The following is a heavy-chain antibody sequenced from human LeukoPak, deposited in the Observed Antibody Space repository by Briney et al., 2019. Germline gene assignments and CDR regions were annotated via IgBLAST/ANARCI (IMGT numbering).Heavy chain of an antibody. J-gene: IGHJ4*02. CDR2: INCNGGST. CDR3: ARDHARDSGSYCVYGGSDY. V-gene: IGHV3-20*04. Sequence: GGSLRLSCAASGFTFAEYGMSWVRQAPGKGLEWGSGINCNGGSTAYADSVKGRFTISRDNAKNSLYLQMNSLRAEDTAVYYCARDHARDSGSYCVYGGSDYWGQGTLVTVSS. D-gene: IGHD1-26*01. CDR1: GFTFAEYG.